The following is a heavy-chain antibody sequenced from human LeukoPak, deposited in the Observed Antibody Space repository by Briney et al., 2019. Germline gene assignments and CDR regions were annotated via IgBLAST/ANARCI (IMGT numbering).Heavy chain of an antibody. V-gene: IGHV3-23*01. J-gene: IGHJ6*02. Sequence: PGGSLRLSCAASGFTFSSYAMSWVRQAPGKGLEWVSAISGSGGSTYYANSVKGRFTISRDNSKNTLYLQMNSLRAEDTAVYYCAKGPYYHDSSGYHYYGMDAWGQGTTVTVSS. CDR2: ISGSGGST. D-gene: IGHD3-22*01. CDR3: AKGPYYHDSSGYHYYGMDA. CDR1: GFTFSSYA.